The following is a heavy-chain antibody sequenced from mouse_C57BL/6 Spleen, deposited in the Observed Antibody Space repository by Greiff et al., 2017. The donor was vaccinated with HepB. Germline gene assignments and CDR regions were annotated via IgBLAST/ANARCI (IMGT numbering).Heavy chain of an antibody. CDR2: IDPSDSYT. J-gene: IGHJ4*01. Sequence: QVQLQQPGAELVKPGASVKLSCKASGYTFTSYWMQWVKQRPGQGLEWIGEIDPSDSYTNYNQKFKGKATLTVDTSSSTAYMQLSSLTSEDSAVYYCARDGSSYVSFYYAMDYWGQGTSVTVSS. V-gene: IGHV1-50*01. D-gene: IGHD1-1*01. CDR3: ARDGSSYVSFYYAMDY. CDR1: GYTFTSYW.